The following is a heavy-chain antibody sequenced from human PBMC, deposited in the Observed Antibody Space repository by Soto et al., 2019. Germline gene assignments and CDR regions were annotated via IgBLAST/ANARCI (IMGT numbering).Heavy chain of an antibody. J-gene: IGHJ5*01. V-gene: IGHV4-4*07. CDR1: GGSIRSYY. CDR3: GRVVEGATRHTDFDS. CDR2: IYAGVTT. Sequence: SETLSLTCTVSGGSIRSYYWTWIRQPAGRGLEWIGRIYAGVTTNYNPTLKSRVTMSVDTSQNQLSLRVNSVTAADTAVYYCGRVVEGATRHTDFDSWCQGTLVT.